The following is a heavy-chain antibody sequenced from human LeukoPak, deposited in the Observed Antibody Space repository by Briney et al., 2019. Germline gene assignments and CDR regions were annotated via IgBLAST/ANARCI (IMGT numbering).Heavy chain of an antibody. V-gene: IGHV4-59*01. CDR2: IYYSGST. CDR1: GGSISSYY. Sequence: SETLSLTCTVSGGSISSYYWSWIRQPPGKGLEWIGYIYYSGSTNYNPSLKSRVTISVDTSKNQFSLKLSSVTAADTAVYYCARSYGLRRAFDIWGQGTMVTVFS. J-gene: IGHJ3*02. CDR3: ARSYGLRRAFDI. D-gene: IGHD1-26*01.